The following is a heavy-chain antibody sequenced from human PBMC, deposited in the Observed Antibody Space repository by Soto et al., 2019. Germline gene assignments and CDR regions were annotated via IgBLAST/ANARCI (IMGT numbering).Heavy chain of an antibody. CDR2: ISYNGTNK. V-gene: IGHV3-30*01. CDR1: GSTFSDHS. D-gene: IGHD2-21*02. J-gene: IGHJ4*02. Sequence: GRSLRLSCAASGSTFSDHSMHCVRQAPGKGLEWVAVISYNGTNKYYANSVKGRFTTSRDNSKNTLYLQMNSQRAEDTALYYSARDGPSAYCGGNCYSRYFDYWGQGTLVPVSS. CDR3: ARDGPSAYCGGNCYSRYFDY.